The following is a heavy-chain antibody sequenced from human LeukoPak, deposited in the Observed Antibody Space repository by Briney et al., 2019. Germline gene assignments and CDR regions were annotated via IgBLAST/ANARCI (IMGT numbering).Heavy chain of an antibody. J-gene: IGHJ4*02. CDR2: IYYSGST. D-gene: IGHD3-10*01. Sequence: PSETLSLTCTVSGGSINSSSYYWGWIRQPPGKGLEWIGSIYYSGSTHYNPSLKSRVTIYVDTSKNQFSLKLSSVTAADTAVYYCARQQWFGEVIDYFDYWGQGTLVTVLS. V-gene: IGHV4-39*01. CDR1: GGSINSSSYY. CDR3: ARQQWFGEVIDYFDY.